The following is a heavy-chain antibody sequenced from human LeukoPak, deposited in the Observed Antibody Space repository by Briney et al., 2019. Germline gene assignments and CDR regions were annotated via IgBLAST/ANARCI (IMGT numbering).Heavy chain of an antibody. Sequence: GGSLRLSCAASGFTFSDYYMSWIRQAPGKGLEWVSYISSSGSTIYYADSVKGRFTISRDNAKNSLYLQMNSLRAEDTAVYYCARELGNGDTYANVPLGHWGQGTLVTVSS. CDR2: ISSSGSTI. J-gene: IGHJ4*02. V-gene: IGHV3-11*04. CDR3: ARELGNGDTYANVPLGH. CDR1: GFTFSDYY. D-gene: IGHD5-18*01.